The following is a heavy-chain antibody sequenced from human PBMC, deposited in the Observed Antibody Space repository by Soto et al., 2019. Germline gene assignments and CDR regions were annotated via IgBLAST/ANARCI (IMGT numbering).Heavy chain of an antibody. D-gene: IGHD3-10*01. CDR1: GGSISSSNW. V-gene: IGHV4-4*02. CDR2: IYHRGRT. CDR3: ARVATMVRGASFDY. Sequence: SETLSLTCAVSGGSISSSNWWSWVRQPPGKGLEWIGEIYHRGRTNYNPSLTSRVTISVDKSKNQFSLKLSSVTAADTAVYYCARVATMVRGASFDYWGQGILVT. J-gene: IGHJ4*02.